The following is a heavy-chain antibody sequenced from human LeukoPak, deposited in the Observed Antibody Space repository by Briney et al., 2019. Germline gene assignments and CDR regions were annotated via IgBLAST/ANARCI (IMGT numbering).Heavy chain of an antibody. CDR3: ARDPPNYYDSSGLNWFDP. CDR2: INPNSGGT. Sequence: ASVKVSCKASGYTFTGYYMHWVRQAPGQGLEWMGWINPNSGGTNYAQKFQGRGTMTRDTSISTAYMELSRLRSDDTAVYYCARDPPNYYDSSGLNWFDPWGQGTLVTVSS. CDR1: GYTFTGYY. D-gene: IGHD3-22*01. J-gene: IGHJ5*02. V-gene: IGHV1-2*02.